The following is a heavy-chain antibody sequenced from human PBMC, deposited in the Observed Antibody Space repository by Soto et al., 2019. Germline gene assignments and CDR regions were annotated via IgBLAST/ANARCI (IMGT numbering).Heavy chain of an antibody. Sequence: QVQLVQSGAEVKKPGSSVKVSCRAAGGTLSRENINWVRQAPGQGLEWMGRIIPILDMTSYAQKFQGRVTITEDKTTNTVYVELSSLRSEDTAVYYCARGPQIAVMAVVHVDDTENWFDPWGQGTLVTVSS. J-gene: IGHJ5*02. CDR2: IIPILDMT. CDR1: GGTLSREN. V-gene: IGHV1-69*02. CDR3: ARGPQIAVMAVVHVDDTENWFDP. D-gene: IGHD2-21*01.